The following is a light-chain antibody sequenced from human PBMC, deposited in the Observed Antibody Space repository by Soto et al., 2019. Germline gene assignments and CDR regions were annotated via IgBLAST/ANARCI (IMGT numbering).Light chain of an antibody. CDR2: DAS. CDR1: QSVSTY. CDR3: QQRSNWPT. Sequence: EIVLTQSPATLSLSLGGRASLSCRAIQSVSTYLAWYQQKPGQAPRLLIFDASSRATGIPARFSGSGSGTDFTLTISSLDPEDFAVYYCQQRSNWPTFGGGTKVDIK. V-gene: IGKV3-11*01. J-gene: IGKJ4*01.